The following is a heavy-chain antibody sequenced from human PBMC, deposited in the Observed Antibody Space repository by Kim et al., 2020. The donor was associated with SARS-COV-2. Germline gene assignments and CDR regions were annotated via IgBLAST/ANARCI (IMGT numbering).Heavy chain of an antibody. Sequence: GGSLRLSCAASGFTFSSYWMSWVRQAPGKGLEWVANIKQDGSEKYYVDSVKGRFTISRDNAKNSLYLQMNSLRAEDTAVYYCARSLLRYFDWLPNGMDVWGQGTTATVSS. CDR1: GFTFSSYW. V-gene: IGHV3-7*03. CDR3: ARSLLRYFDWLPNGMDV. J-gene: IGHJ6*02. D-gene: IGHD3-9*01. CDR2: IKQDGSEK.